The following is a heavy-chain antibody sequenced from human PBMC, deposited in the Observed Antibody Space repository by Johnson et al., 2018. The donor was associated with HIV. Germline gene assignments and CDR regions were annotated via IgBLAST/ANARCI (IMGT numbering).Heavy chain of an antibody. V-gene: IGHV3-74*01. CDR1: GLIFSRSW. Sequence: VQLVESGGGLVQPGGSLRLSCAASGLIFSRSWIHWVRQAPGKGLVWVSRTNSDGSTTNSADSVQGRFTISRDKAKNTLYLQMNSLRAEDTAVYYCARRAYYYDSSGYYSHAFDIWGQGTMVTVSS. J-gene: IGHJ3*02. CDR3: ARRAYYYDSSGYYSHAFDI. CDR2: TNSDGSTT. D-gene: IGHD3-22*01.